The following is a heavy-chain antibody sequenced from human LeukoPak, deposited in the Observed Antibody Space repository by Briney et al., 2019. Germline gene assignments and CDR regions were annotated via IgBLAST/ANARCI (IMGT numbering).Heavy chain of an antibody. J-gene: IGHJ4*02. CDR1: GFTFSRYW. D-gene: IGHD1-14*01. CDR3: ARGGLEPVDY. Sequence: GGSLRLSCAASGFTFSRYWLHGVRRAPGKGLVGISRINPEETTTSYADSVRGRFTISRDDAKNTLYLEMNSLRTEDTAVYYCARGGLEPVDYWGQGSLVTVSS. CDR2: INPEETTT. V-gene: IGHV3-74*01.